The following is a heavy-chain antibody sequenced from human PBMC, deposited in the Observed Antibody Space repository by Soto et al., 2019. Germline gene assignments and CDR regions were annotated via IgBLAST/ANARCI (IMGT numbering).Heavy chain of an antibody. CDR3: ARAYFSGGSCWAWSNWFDP. CDR2: TYYRSKWYN. D-gene: IGHD2-15*01. V-gene: IGHV6-1*01. Sequence: QVQLQQSGPGLVKPSQTLSLTCAISGDSVSSNSAAWNWIRQSPSRGLEWLGRTYYRSKWYNDYAXSXXSRITINPDTPXXXFXXQLNSVTPEDTAVYYCARAYFSGGSCWAWSNWFDPWGQGTLVTVSS. CDR1: GDSVSSNSAA. J-gene: IGHJ5*02.